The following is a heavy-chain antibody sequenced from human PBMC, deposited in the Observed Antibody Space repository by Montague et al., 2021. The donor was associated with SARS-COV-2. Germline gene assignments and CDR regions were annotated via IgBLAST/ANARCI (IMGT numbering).Heavy chain of an antibody. J-gene: IGHJ4*01. CDR3: ARVISRQNNIVVVGLYYLHY. D-gene: IGHD2-15*01. CDR2: IYYSGST. Sequence: IYYSGSTYYNPSLKSRVTISVDTSKNQFSLKLSSVTAADTAVYYCARVISRQNNIVVVGLYYLHYWGHGTLVSVSS. V-gene: IGHV4-39*07.